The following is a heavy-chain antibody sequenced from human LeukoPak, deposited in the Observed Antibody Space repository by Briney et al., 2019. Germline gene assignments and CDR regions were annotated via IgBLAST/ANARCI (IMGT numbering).Heavy chain of an antibody. D-gene: IGHD2-15*01. CDR3: ARGGSALFDS. Sequence: PSETLSLTCAVSGDSISSYYWSWIRQPPGKGLEWLAYIYASGSTDYHPSLKSRVTISVDTSKNQISLKLSSVTAADTAVYYCARGGSALFDSWGQGTLVTVSS. CDR2: IYASGST. V-gene: IGHV4-4*09. J-gene: IGHJ4*02. CDR1: GDSISSYY.